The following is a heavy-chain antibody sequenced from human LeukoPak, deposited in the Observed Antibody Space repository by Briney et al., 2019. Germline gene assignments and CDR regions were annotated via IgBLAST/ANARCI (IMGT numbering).Heavy chain of an antibody. Sequence: GGSLRLSCAASGFTFTDYYMSWIRQAPGKGLEWVSYISSGGSTTHYADCVKGRFTISRDNAKNSLYLQMNSLRAEDTAVYYCARVFTIAAAGTVDYWGQGTLLTVSS. CDR1: GFTFTDYY. CDR3: ARVFTIAAAGTVDY. CDR2: ISSGGSTT. V-gene: IGHV3-11*01. D-gene: IGHD6-13*01. J-gene: IGHJ4*02.